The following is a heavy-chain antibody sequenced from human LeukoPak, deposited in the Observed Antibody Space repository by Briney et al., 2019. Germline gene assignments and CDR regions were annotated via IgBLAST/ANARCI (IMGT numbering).Heavy chain of an antibody. D-gene: IGHD3-22*01. Sequence: SETLSLTCNVSGGSISSTSYYWGWIRQPPGKGLEWLGNIYYTGTTYYNPSLKSRVTISVDTSNNQFSLRLSSVTAADTAVYYCARGNDSSGYPNWFDPWGQGTLVTVSS. CDR1: GGSISSTSYY. CDR3: ARGNDSSGYPNWFDP. J-gene: IGHJ5*02. V-gene: IGHV4-39*07. CDR2: IYYTGTT.